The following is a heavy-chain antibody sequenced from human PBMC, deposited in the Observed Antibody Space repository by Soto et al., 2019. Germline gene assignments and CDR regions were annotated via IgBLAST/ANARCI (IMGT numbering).Heavy chain of an antibody. CDR1: GFTFSSYG. CDR3: ARDDADSFNWFDP. Sequence: LGGSLRLSCAASGFTFSSYGMHWVRQAPGKGLEWVAVIWYDGSNKYYADSVKGRFTISRDNSKNTLYLQMNSLRAEDTAVYYCARDDADSFNWFDPWGQGTLVTVSS. CDR2: IWYDGSNK. D-gene: IGHD4-4*01. J-gene: IGHJ5*02. V-gene: IGHV3-33*01.